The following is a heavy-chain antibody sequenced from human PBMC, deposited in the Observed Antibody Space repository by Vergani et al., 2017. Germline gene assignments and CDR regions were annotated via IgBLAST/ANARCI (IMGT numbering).Heavy chain of an antibody. CDR3: ARYDSSGYYHKNVGFDY. J-gene: IGHJ4*02. Sequence: EVQLGESGGGLVKSGGSLRLSCAASGFTFSSYSMNWVREAPGKWREWVLSISSSSKYIYYADSVKGRFTISRDNAKNSLYLQMNTLRAEDTAVYYCARYDSSGYYHKNVGFDYWGQGTLVTVSS. CDR1: GFTFSSYS. V-gene: IGHV3-21*01. D-gene: IGHD3-22*01. CDR2: ISSSSKYI.